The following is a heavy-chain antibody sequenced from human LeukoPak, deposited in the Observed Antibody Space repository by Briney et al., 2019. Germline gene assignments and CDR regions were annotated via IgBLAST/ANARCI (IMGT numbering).Heavy chain of an antibody. Sequence: GGSLRLSCVASGFTFSSYEMNWVRQAPGKGLEWVSYISSSGSTIYYADSVKGRFTISRDNAKNSLYLQMNSLRAEDTAVYYCARASSGSYYDPKYYFDYWGQGTLVTVSS. V-gene: IGHV3-48*03. CDR3: ARASSGSYYDPKYYFDY. J-gene: IGHJ4*02. D-gene: IGHD1-26*01. CDR2: ISSSGSTI. CDR1: GFTFSSYE.